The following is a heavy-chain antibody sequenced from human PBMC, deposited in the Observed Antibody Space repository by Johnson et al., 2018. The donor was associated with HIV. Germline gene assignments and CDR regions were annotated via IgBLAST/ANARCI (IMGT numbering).Heavy chain of an antibody. V-gene: IGHV3-15*01. CDR1: GFSFSDHY. CDR3: TTGGVSGCDYCCH. CDR2: IKSKTDGGTT. Sequence: VQLVESGGGLVKPGGSLRLSCAASGFSFSDHYMSWIRQAPGKGLEWVGRIKSKTDGGTTDYAALVKGRFSISRDDSKNTLFLQMNSLKTEDTAVYYCTTGGVSGCDYCCHWGQGTMVTVSS. J-gene: IGHJ3*01. D-gene: IGHD2-21*01.